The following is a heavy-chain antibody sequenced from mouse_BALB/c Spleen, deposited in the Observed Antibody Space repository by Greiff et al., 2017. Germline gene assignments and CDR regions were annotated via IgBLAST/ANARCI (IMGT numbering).Heavy chain of an antibody. J-gene: IGHJ2*01. V-gene: IGHV2-9*02. CDR2: IWAGGST. CDR1: GFSLTSYG. CDR3: ASYGYDRGYFDY. D-gene: IGHD2-2*01. Sequence: VQGVESGPGLVAPSQSLSITCTVSGFSLTSYGVHWVRQPPGKGLEWLGVIWAGGSTNYNSALMSRLSISKDNSKSQVFLKMNSLQTDDTAMYYCASYGYDRGYFDYWGQGTTLTVSS.